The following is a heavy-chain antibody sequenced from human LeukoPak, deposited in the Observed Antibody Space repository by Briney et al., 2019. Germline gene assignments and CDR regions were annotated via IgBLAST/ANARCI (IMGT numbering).Heavy chain of an antibody. CDR2: INPTSGGT. D-gene: IGHD2-15*01. J-gene: IGHJ4*02. CDR3: ASDDCSGGSCYATIPLY. Sequence: ASVKVSCKASGYTFTGYYMHWVRQAPGQGLEWMGWINPTSGGTNYAQKFQGRVTMTRDTSISTAYMELSRLRSDDTAVYYCASDDCSGGSCYATIPLYWGQGTLVTVSS. CDR1: GYTFTGYY. V-gene: IGHV1-2*02.